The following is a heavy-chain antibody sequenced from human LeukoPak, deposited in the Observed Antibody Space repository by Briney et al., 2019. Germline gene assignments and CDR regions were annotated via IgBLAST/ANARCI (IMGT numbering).Heavy chain of an antibody. D-gene: IGHD3-3*01. CDR2: ISGSGGST. Sequence: GGSLRLSCVVSGFTFSSYAMSWVRQAPGKGLEWVSGISGSGGSTYYADSVKGRFTISRDNSENTVYLQMNSVRAEDTAVYYCARGSGYSHWGQGTLVTVSS. V-gene: IGHV3-23*01. CDR3: ARGSGYSH. J-gene: IGHJ4*02. CDR1: GFTFSSYA.